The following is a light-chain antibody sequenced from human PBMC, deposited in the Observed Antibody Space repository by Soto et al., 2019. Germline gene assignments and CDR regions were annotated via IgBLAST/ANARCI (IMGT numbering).Light chain of an antibody. CDR2: EIN. CDR1: SRDVGAYAY. V-gene: IGLV2-8*01. CDR3: SSYAGSNDVV. J-gene: IGLJ2*01. Sequence: QSALTEPPSASGSPGQSVTISCTGTSRDVGAYAYVSWYQQHPGKAPKLILYEINKRPSGVPARFSGSKSGNMASLTVSGLQAEDEAAYYCSSYAGSNDVVFGGGTKLTVL.